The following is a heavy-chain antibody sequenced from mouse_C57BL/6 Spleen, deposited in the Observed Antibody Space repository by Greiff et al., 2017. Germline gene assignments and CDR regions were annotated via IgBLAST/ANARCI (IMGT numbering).Heavy chain of an antibody. Sequence: QVQLKQPGAELVKPGASVKLSCKASGYTFTSYWMHWVKQRPGQGLEWIGMIHPNSGSTNYNEKFKSKATLTVDKSSSTAYMQLSSLTSEDSAVYYCASGITTVVEYYAMDYWGQGTSVTVSS. D-gene: IGHD1-1*01. CDR3: ASGITTVVEYYAMDY. CDR1: GYTFTSYW. J-gene: IGHJ4*01. CDR2: IHPNSGST. V-gene: IGHV1-64*01.